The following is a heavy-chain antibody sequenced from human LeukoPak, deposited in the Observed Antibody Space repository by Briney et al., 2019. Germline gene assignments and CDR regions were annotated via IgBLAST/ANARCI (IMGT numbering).Heavy chain of an antibody. CDR1: GFTFSSYA. D-gene: IGHD3-22*01. CDR3: AKVGYDSSGYYYVGSPYYFDY. V-gene: IGHV3-23*01. J-gene: IGHJ4*02. CDR2: ISGSGGST. Sequence: GGSLRLSCAASGFTFSSYAMSWVRQAPGKGLEWVSAISGSGGSTYYADSVKGRFTISRDNFKNTLYLQMNSLRAEDTAVYYCAKVGYDSSGYYYVGSPYYFDYWGQGTLVTVSS.